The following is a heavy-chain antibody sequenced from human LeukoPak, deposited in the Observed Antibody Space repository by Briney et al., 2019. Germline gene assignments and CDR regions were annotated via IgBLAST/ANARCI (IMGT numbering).Heavy chain of an antibody. CDR1: GYTFTGYY. CDR3: ARRGRYCTSTSCYVGV. V-gene: IGHV1-2*02. CDR2: INPNSGDT. Sequence: ASVKVSCKTSGYTFTGYYMHWVRQAPGQGLEWMGWINPNSGDTNYAQKFQGRVTMTRDTSISTAYMELGRLRSDDTAVYYCARRGRYCTSTSCYVGVWGQGTLVTVSS. J-gene: IGHJ4*02. D-gene: IGHD2-2*01.